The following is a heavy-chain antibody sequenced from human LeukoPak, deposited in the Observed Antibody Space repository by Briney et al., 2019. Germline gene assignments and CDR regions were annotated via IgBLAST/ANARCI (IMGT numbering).Heavy chain of an antibody. V-gene: IGHV4-34*01. Sequence: TSETLSLTCAVYGGSFSGYYWSWIRQPPGKGLEWIGEINHSGSTNYNPSLKSRVTISVDTSKNQFSLKLSSATAADTAVYYCARLRGEIVVVPAAIFGGYYFDYGGQGPLVPVSS. CDR1: GGSFSGYY. J-gene: IGHJ4*02. CDR2: INHSGST. CDR3: ARLRGEIVVVPAAIFGGYYFDY. D-gene: IGHD2-2*02.